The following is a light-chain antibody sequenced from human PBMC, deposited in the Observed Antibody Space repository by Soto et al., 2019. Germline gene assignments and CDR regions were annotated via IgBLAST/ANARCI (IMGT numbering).Light chain of an antibody. Sequence: QSVLTQPPSVSGAPGQRVTISCTGSSSNIGAGYDVHWYQQLPGTAPKLLIYDNSNRPSGVPDRFSGSKSGTSASLAITGLQAEDEADYYCQSYDSSLSGCVFGGGTKLTVL. CDR3: QSYDSSLSGCV. V-gene: IGLV1-40*01. CDR2: DNS. CDR1: SSNIGAGYD. J-gene: IGLJ2*01.